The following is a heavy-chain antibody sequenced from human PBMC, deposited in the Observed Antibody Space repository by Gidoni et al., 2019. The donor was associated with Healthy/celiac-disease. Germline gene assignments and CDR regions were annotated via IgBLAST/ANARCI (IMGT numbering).Heavy chain of an antibody. D-gene: IGHD2-2*01. CDR1: GFTFSSFS. CDR2: ISISSSTI. J-gene: IGHJ4*02. Sequence: EVQLVESGGGWVQPGGSLRLSCAASGFTFSSFSMNWVRQAPGKVRELVSYISISSSTISYADSVKCRFTISRDNAKNSLYLQMNSLRDEDTAVYYCAREVVGSSPTLDYWGQGTLVTVSS. V-gene: IGHV3-48*02. CDR3: AREVVGSSPTLDY.